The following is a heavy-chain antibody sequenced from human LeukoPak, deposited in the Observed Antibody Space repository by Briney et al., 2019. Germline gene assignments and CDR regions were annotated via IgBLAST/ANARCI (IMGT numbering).Heavy chain of an antibody. CDR3: ARGPAQIGYFDL. CDR1: GGSISSSSYY. CDR2: IYYSGST. Sequence: SETLSLTCTVSGGSISSSSYYWGWIRQPPGKGLEWIGSIYYSGSTYYNPSLKSRVTISVDTSKNQFSLKLSSVTAADTAVYYCARGPAQIGYFDLWGRGTLVTVSS. V-gene: IGHV4-39*07. J-gene: IGHJ2*01.